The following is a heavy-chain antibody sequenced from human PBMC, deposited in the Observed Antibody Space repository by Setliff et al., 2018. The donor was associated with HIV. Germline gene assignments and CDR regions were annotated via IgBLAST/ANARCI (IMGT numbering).Heavy chain of an antibody. CDR2: IYSGGST. J-gene: IGHJ3*01. CDR1: GGSIGGYY. V-gene: IGHV4-4*08. Sequence: PSETLSLTCTVSGGSIGGYYWSWIRQPPGTGLEWLGCIYSGGSTSYNPSLESRVTISLDTSKNQFSLRLTSVTAADTAVYYCARVRSYGSAYDAFDVWGPGTMVTVSS. D-gene: IGHD3-10*01. CDR3: ARVRSYGSAYDAFDV.